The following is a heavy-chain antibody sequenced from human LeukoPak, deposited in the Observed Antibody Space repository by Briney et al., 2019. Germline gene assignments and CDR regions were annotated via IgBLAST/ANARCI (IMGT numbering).Heavy chain of an antibody. CDR3: ARGGATVSSRSFDY. J-gene: IGHJ4*02. CDR2: IYSGGST. D-gene: IGHD4-17*01. CDR1: GFTVSSNY. V-gene: IGHV3-53*01. Sequence: GGSLRLSCAASGFTVSSNYMSWVRQAPGKGLEWVSVIYSGGSTYYAASVKGRFTISRDNSKNTLYLQMNSLRAEDTAVYYCARGGATVSSRSFDYWGQGTLVTVSS.